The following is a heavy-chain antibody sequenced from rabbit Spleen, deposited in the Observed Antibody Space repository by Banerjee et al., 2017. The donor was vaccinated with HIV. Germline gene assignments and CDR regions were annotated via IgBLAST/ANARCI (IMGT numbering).Heavy chain of an antibody. CDR3: ARDSGTSFSSYGMDL. J-gene: IGHJ6*01. V-gene: IGHV1S45*01. CDR2: VAAGVSFTS. D-gene: IGHD8-1*01. CDR1: GFSFTYIDY. Sequence: QEQLEESGGGLVQPEGSLTLTCKASGFSFTYIDYLCWVRQPPGKGPEWIACVAAGVSFTSYYATWAKGRFTISKTSSTTVTLQMTSLTAADTATYFCARDSGTSFSSYGMDLWGPGTLVTVS.